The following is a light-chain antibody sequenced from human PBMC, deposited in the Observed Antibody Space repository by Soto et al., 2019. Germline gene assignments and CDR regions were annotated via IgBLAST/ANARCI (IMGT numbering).Light chain of an antibody. CDR2: EVT. CDR1: SSDVGGYDY. J-gene: IGLJ2*01. CDR3: ASYGGNNNVI. Sequence: QSALTQPPSASGSPGQSVTISCTGTSSDVGGYDYVSWYQQHPGKAPKLMIYEVTKRPSGVPDRFSGSKSGNTASLTVSGLQAEDEADYHCASYGGNNNVIFGGGTKLTVL. V-gene: IGLV2-8*01.